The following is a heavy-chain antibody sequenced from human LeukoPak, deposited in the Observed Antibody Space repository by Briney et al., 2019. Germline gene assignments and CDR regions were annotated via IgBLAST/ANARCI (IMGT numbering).Heavy chain of an antibody. Sequence: PGGSLRLSCAASGFTFSSYSMNWVRQAPGKGLEWVSSISSSSSYIYYADSVKGRFTISRDNAKDSLYLQMNSLRAVDTAVYYCAKGGYCSGGSCYSASGFDYWGQGTLVTVSS. CDR3: AKGGYCSGGSCYSASGFDY. CDR1: GFTFSSYS. V-gene: IGHV3-21*04. CDR2: ISSSSSYI. D-gene: IGHD2-15*01. J-gene: IGHJ4*02.